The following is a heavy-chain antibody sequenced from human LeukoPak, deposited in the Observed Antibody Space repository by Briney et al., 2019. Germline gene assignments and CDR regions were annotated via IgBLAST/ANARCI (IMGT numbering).Heavy chain of an antibody. J-gene: IGHJ4*02. CDR1: GYTFTGYY. CDR3: ARVKGSSWYIDY. D-gene: IGHD6-13*01. CDR2: INPNSGGT. Sequence: HVASVKVSSTASGYTFTGYYMHWVRQAPGQGLEWMGWINPNSGGTNYAQKFQGRVTMTRDTSISTAYMELSRLRSDDTAVYYCARVKGSSWYIDYWGQGTLVTVSS. V-gene: IGHV1-2*02.